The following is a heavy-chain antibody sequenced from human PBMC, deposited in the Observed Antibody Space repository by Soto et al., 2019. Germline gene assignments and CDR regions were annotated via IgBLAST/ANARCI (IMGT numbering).Heavy chain of an antibody. CDR2: VHNSGST. J-gene: IGHJ3*02. CDR3: ARAWVGDTRAAGKNAFDI. V-gene: IGHV4-59*08. D-gene: IGHD1-26*01. Sequence: SETLSLTCTVSGGSISSHYWSWIRQPPGKRLEWIGYVHNSGSTNYNPSLKSRVTISVDTSKNQFSLKLSSVTAADTAVYYCARAWVGDTRAAGKNAFDIWGQGTMVTVSS. CDR1: GGSISSHY.